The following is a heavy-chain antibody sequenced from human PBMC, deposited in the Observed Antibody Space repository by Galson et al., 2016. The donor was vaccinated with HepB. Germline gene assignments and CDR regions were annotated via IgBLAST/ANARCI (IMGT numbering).Heavy chain of an antibody. V-gene: IGHV4-39*01. J-gene: IGHJ6*02. D-gene: IGHD5-18*01. CDR3: ARRFRYTYGPPYGMDV. CDR1: GGSISSSSYY. CDR2: IYYSGST. Sequence: SETLSLTCTVSGGSISSSSYYWGWIRQPPGKGLEWIGSIYYSGSTYYNPSLQSRVTISVDTSKNQFSLKMSSVTAADTAVYYCARRFRYTYGPPYGMDVWGQGTLVTVS.